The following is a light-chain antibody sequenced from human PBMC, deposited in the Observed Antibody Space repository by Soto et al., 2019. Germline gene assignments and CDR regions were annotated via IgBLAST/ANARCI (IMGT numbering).Light chain of an antibody. Sequence: EIVLTQSPATLSLSPGERATLSCRASRGVGIYLAWYQQKPGQAPRLLIYDTSNRATGIPARFSGSGSGTDFTLTISGIEPEDFAVYYCQQRYGWPPLTFGGGTRVEIK. CDR2: DTS. V-gene: IGKV3-11*01. J-gene: IGKJ4*01. CDR3: QQRYGWPPLT. CDR1: RGVGIY.